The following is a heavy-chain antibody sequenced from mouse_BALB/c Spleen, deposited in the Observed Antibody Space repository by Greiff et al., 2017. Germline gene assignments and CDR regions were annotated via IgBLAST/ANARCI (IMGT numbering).Heavy chain of an antibody. CDR3: ARNYGSRGFAY. CDR2: INPGSGGT. CDR1: GYAFTNYL. J-gene: IGHJ3*01. Sequence: QVQLQQSGAELVRPGTSVKVSCKASGYAFTNYLIEWVKQRPGQGLEWIGVINPGSGGTNYNEKFKGKATLTADKSSSTAYMQLSSLTSDDSAVYFCARNYGSRGFAYWGQGTLVTVSA. V-gene: IGHV1-54*01. D-gene: IGHD1-1*01.